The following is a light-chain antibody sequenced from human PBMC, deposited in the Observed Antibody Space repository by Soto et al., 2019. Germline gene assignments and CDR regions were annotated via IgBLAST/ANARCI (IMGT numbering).Light chain of an antibody. J-gene: IGKJ1*01. CDR2: DAS. V-gene: IGKV3-20*01. CDR1: QSVSSSY. CDR3: QQYGSSPPWA. Sequence: EIVLTQSPGTLSVSPGERATLSCRASQSVSSSYLAWYQQKPGQAPRLLIYDASCRATGIPDRFSGSGSGTDFTLTISRLEPEDFAVYYCQQYGSSPPWAFGQGTKVEIK.